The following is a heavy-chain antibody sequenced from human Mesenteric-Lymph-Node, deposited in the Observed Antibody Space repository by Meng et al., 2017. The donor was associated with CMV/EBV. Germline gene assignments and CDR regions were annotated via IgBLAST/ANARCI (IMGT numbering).Heavy chain of an antibody. CDR1: GFTFSSYD. CDR2: VSSSTSTI. D-gene: IGHD7-27*01. J-gene: IGHJ4*02. CDR3: VRSGDY. V-gene: IGHV3-48*03. Sequence: SCAASGFTFSSYDMNWVRQAPGKGLEWVSYVSSSTSTIYYADSVKGRFTISRDNAENSLYLQMNSLRAEDTAVYYCVRSGDYWGQGTLVTVSS.